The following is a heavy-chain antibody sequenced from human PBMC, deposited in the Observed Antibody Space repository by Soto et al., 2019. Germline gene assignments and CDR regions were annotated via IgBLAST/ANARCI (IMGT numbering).Heavy chain of an antibody. J-gene: IGHJ3*02. D-gene: IGHD3-10*01. V-gene: IGHV4-34*01. CDR1: GESFNDYY. CDR3: ARPEGPNYYANPERPGAFDI. CDR2: INHSGIT. Sequence: SETLSLTCAVYGESFNDYYWNWIRQPPGKGLEWIGEINHSGITNYNPSLKSRVTISVDTSKNQFSLKLSSVTAADTAVYYCARPEGPNYYANPERPGAFDIWGQVTMVTLSS.